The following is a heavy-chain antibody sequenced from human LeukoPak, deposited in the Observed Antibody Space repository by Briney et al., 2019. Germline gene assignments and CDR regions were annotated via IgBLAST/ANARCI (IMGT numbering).Heavy chain of an antibody. CDR3: TTGTGGFTFGY. CDR1: GFTFAW. V-gene: IGHV3-15*01. Sequence: GGSQRLSCSASGFTFAWMSWVRQAPGKGLEWVGRIKSKTDGGTTDFAALVKGRFTISRDDSKNTVYLQMNGLKNEDTDVYYCTTGTGGFTFGYWGQGTLVTVSS. D-gene: IGHD1-26*01. CDR2: IKSKTDGGTT. J-gene: IGHJ4*02.